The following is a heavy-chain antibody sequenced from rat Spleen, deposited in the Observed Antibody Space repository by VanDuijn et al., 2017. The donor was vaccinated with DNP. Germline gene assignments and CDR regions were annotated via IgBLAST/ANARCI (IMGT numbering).Heavy chain of an antibody. Sequence: EVQLVESGGGLVQPGRSLKLSCAASGFTFSDYYMAWVRQAPTEGLEWVAYIRYDGGSTYYGDSVKGRFTISRDNAKSTLYLQMNSLRSEDMATYYCARHVLPLRVWDYWGQGVMVTVSS. J-gene: IGHJ2*01. CDR2: IRYDGGST. D-gene: IGHD4-1*01. CDR1: GFTFSDYY. V-gene: IGHV5-22*01. CDR3: ARHVLPLRVWDY.